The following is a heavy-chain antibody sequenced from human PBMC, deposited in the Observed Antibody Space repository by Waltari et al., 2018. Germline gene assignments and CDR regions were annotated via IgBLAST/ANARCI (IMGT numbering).Heavy chain of an antibody. V-gene: IGHV4-38-2*02. CDR1: GYSISSGYY. D-gene: IGHD1-26*01. CDR3: ARDREWELPYYFDY. CDR2: IYHSGST. Sequence: QVQLQESGPGLVKPSETLSLTCAVSGYSISSGYYWGWIRQPPGKGLEWIGSIYHSGSTYYNPSLKSRVTMSVDTSKNQFSLKLSSVTAADTAVYYCARDREWELPYYFDYWGQGTLVTVSS. J-gene: IGHJ4*02.